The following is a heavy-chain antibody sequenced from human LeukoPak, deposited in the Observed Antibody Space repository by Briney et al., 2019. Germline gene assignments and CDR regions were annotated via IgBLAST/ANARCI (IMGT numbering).Heavy chain of an antibody. CDR1: GGSVSSGSYY. D-gene: IGHD3-3*01. Sequence: SETLSLTCTVSGGSVSSGSYYWSWIRQPPGKGLEWIGYIYYSGSTNYNPSLKSRVTISVDTSKNQFSLKLSSVTAADTAVYYCASTQITIFGVVSYYYYGMDVWGQGTTVTVSS. CDR3: ASTQITIFGVVSYYYYGMDV. V-gene: IGHV4-61*01. CDR2: IYYSGST. J-gene: IGHJ6*02.